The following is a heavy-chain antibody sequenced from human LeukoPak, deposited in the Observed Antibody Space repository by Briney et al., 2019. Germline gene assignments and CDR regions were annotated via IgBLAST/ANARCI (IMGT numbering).Heavy chain of an antibody. CDR3: ARHSPLLRGDAFDI. Sequence: SETLSLTCTVSGGSVSSGSYYWSWIRQPPGKGLEWIGYIYYSGSTNYNPSLKSRVTISVDTSKNQFSLKLSPVTAADTAVYYCARHSPLLRGDAFDIWGQGTMVTVSS. J-gene: IGHJ3*02. D-gene: IGHD2-21*01. V-gene: IGHV4-61*01. CDR2: IYYSGST. CDR1: GGSVSSGSYY.